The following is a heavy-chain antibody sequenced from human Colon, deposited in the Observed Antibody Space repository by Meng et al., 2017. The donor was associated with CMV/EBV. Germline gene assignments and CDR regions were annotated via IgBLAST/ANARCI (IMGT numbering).Heavy chain of an antibody. V-gene: IGHV3-30*04. J-gene: IGHJ4*02. Sequence: GESLKISCAASRLTFSSYALHWVRQAPGKGLEWVATISHDGSKQKYADSVTGRFTISRDTPKDTLYLELNSLKTDDTATYYCVRDKGTGAFDFWGQGSLVTVSS. CDR1: RLTFSSYA. CDR3: VRDKGTGAFDF. D-gene: IGHD3/OR15-3a*01. CDR2: ISHDGSKQ.